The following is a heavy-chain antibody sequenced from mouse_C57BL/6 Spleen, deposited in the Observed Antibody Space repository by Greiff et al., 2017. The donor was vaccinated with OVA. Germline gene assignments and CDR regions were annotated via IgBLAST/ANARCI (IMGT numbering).Heavy chain of an antibody. Sequence: LQQSGAELVRPGASVKMSCKASGYTFTSYNMHWVKQTPRQGLEWIGAIYPGNGDTSYNQKFKGKATLTVDKSSSTAYMQPRSLTSESSAVYFCARWEGTYYGNFDYWGQGTTLTVSS. CDR3: ARWEGTYYGNFDY. CDR2: IYPGNGDT. V-gene: IGHV1-12*01. CDR1: GYTFTSYN. D-gene: IGHD2-10*01. J-gene: IGHJ2*01.